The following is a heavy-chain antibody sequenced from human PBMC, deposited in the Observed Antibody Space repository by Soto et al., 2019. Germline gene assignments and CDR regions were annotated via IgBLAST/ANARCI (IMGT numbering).Heavy chain of an antibody. J-gene: IGHJ6*02. CDR1: CGSISSGGYY. V-gene: IGHV4-31*03. CDR2: IYYSGST. CDR3: ARFDYDFWSGETTYYGMDV. D-gene: IGHD3-3*01. Sequence: PSETLSLTCTVSCGSISSGGYYWSWIRQHPGKGLEWIGYIYYSGSTYYNPSLKSRVTISVDTSKNQFSLKLSSVTAADTAVYYCARFDYDFWSGETTYYGMDVWGQGTTVTVSS.